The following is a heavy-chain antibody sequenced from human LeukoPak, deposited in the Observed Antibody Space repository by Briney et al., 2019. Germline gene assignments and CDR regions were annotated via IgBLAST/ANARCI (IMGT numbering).Heavy chain of an antibody. CDR2: ISSSSSYI. Sequence: GGSLRLSCAASGFTFSSYSMNWVRQAPGKGLEWVSSISSSSSYIYYADSVKGRFTISRDNAKNSLYLQMNSLRAEDTAVYYCARASWGYYDSSGYYPNDYWGQGTLVTVSS. CDR3: ARASWGYYDSSGYYPNDY. V-gene: IGHV3-21*01. CDR1: GFTFSSYS. D-gene: IGHD3-22*01. J-gene: IGHJ4*02.